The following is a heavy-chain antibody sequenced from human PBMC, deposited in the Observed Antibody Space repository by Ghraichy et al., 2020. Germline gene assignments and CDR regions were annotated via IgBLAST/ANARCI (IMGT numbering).Heavy chain of an antibody. CDR2: ITNVGVTM. CDR3: AREGYFGNYHSWFDL. V-gene: IGHV3-48*01. Sequence: GGSLRLSCTASGFSFTSHSMNWVRQAPGKGPEWISYITNVGVTMYGDSVKGRFSISRDNAKNSLYLQMNSLRAEDTAVYYCAREGYFGNYHSWFDLWGQGTLVTVSS. D-gene: IGHD1-7*01. J-gene: IGHJ5*02. CDR1: GFSFTSHS.